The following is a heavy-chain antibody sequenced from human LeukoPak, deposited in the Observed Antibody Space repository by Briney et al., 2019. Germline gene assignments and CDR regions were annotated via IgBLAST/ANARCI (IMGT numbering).Heavy chain of an antibody. J-gene: IGHJ4*02. CDR3: ARGVWFGELLPYYFDY. D-gene: IGHD3-10*01. CDR2: IYYSGST. CDR1: GGSISSYY. V-gene: IGHV4-59*01. Sequence: PSETLSLTCTVSGGSISSYYWSWIRQPPGKGLEWIGYIYYSGSTNYNPSLKSRVTISVDTSKNQFSLKLSSVTAADTAVYYCARGVWFGELLPYYFDYRGQGTLVTVSS.